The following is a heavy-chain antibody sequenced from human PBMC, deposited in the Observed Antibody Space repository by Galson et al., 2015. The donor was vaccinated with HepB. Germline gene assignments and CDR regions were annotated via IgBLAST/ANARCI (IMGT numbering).Heavy chain of an antibody. V-gene: IGHV3-23*01. J-gene: IGHJ4*02. D-gene: IGHD6-19*01. CDR2: STHRGDNT. CDR3: AKVFPEKTSGWYRQALYYFDS. CDR1: GFTFSYYA. Sequence: SRRRAGAASGFTFSYYAMSGGRKERGKGREWGSASTHRGDNTEAADSRKGRCTSSRDNSKNTLVLQRNSLRADDTAIYFCAKVFPEKTSGWYRQALYYFDSWGQGTRVTVSS.